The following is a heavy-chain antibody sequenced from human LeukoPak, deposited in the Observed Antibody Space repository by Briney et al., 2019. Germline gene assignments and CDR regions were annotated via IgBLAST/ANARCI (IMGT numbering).Heavy chain of an antibody. Sequence: PSETLSLTCTVSGGSIRSSNYYWGWIRQPPGKGLEWIGTIYYSGSTYYNPSLKSRVTIPVDTSKNQFSLKLSSVTAADTAVYYCARHVVTADPHYFDYWGQGTLATVSS. V-gene: IGHV4-39*01. CDR2: IYYSGST. CDR1: GGSIRSSNYY. D-gene: IGHD2-21*02. J-gene: IGHJ4*02. CDR3: ARHVVTADPHYFDY.